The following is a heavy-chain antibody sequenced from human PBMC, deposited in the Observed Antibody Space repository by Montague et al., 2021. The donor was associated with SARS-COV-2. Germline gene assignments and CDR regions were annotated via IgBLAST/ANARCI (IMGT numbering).Heavy chain of an antibody. CDR1: GGSISSYY. V-gene: IGHV4-59*01. CDR3: ARVFPRWLQLDPYFDY. J-gene: IGHJ4*02. Sequence: SETLSLTCTVSGGSISSYYWSWIRQPPGKGLEWIGYIYYSGSTNXNPSRKSGVTISVDTSKNQFSLKLSSVTAADTAVYYCARVFPRWLQLDPYFDYWGQGTLVTVSS. CDR2: IYYSGST. D-gene: IGHD5-24*01.